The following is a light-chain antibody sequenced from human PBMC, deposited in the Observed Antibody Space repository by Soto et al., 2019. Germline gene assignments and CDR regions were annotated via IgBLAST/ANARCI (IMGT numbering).Light chain of an antibody. CDR3: SSYTSSSTLV. CDR2: DVS. V-gene: IGLV2-14*01. CDR1: SSDVGGYNY. J-gene: IGLJ7*01. Sequence: QSALTQPASVSGSPGQSITISCTGTSSDVGGYNYFSWYQQHPGKAPKLMIYDVSNRPSGVSNRFSGSKSGNTASLTISGLQAEDEGDYYCSSYTSSSTLVFGGGTQLTVL.